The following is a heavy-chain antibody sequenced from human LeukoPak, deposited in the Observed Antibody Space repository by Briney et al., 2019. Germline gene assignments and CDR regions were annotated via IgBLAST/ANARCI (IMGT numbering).Heavy chain of an antibody. D-gene: IGHD5-18*01. CDR2: IYHTGVT. V-gene: IGHV4-4*02. CDR3: ARGKSLTRIHPYGHFDL. CDR1: GGSINSSYW. Sequence: SETLSLTCAVSGGSINSSYWWNWVRQPPGKGLEWICEIYHTGVTNYNSSLKNRVIISVDKSKNQFSLKLSSVNAADTAVYFCARGKSLTRIHPYGHFDLWGRGTLVTVSS. J-gene: IGHJ2*01.